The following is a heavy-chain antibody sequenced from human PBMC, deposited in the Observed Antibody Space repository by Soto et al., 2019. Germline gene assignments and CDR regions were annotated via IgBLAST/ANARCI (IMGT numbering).Heavy chain of an antibody. CDR1: GFTFSSYG. CDR2: IWYDGSNK. D-gene: IGHD3-9*01. Sequence: QVQLVESGGGVVQPGRSLRLSCAASGFTFSSYGMHWVRQAPGKGLEWVAVIWYDGSNKYYADSVKGRFTISRDNSKNTLYLQMNSLRAEDTAVYYCARDPTYYDILTGYYNPRESPFQHWGQGTLVTVSS. CDR3: ARDPTYYDILTGYYNPRESPFQH. V-gene: IGHV3-33*01. J-gene: IGHJ1*01.